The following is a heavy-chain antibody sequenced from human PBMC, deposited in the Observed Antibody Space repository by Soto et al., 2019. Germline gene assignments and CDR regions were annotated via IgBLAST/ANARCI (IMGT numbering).Heavy chain of an antibody. Sequence: GASVKVSCKTSGYTFTSYALHWVRQAPGQRLEWMGWINAGNGNTKYSQKFQGRVIITRDTSASTAYMELRSLRSEDTAVYYCARDSDGMDVWGQGTMVTVSS. CDR1: GYTFTSYA. CDR2: INAGNGNT. CDR3: ARDSDGMDV. V-gene: IGHV1-3*01. J-gene: IGHJ6*02.